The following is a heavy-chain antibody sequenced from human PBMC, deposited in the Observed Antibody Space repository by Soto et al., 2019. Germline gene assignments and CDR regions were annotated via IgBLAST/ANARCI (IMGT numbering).Heavy chain of an antibody. CDR1: GFTFDDYT. V-gene: IGHV3-43*01. Sequence: GGFLRLSCAASGFTFDDYTMHWVRQAPGKGLEWVSLISWDGGSTYYADSVKGRFTISRDNSKNSLYLQMNSLRTEDTALYYCAKDSGYCSGGSCYIYYYGMDVWGQGTTVTVSS. J-gene: IGHJ6*02. CDR3: AKDSGYCSGGSCYIYYYGMDV. CDR2: ISWDGGST. D-gene: IGHD2-15*01.